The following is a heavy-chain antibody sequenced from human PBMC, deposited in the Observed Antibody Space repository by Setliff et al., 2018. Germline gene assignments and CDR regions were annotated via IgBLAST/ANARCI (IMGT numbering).Heavy chain of an antibody. CDR2: ITSDGGTT. D-gene: IGHD2-2*01. Sequence: PGGSLRLSCAASGFTFSSHGMSWVRQAPAKGLEWVSTITSDGGTTWYADSVKGRFTIYRDNSKNILYLQMNSLRAEGTAVYYCAPHSRSSDWRALDYWGQGTLVTVSS. V-gene: IGHV3-23*01. CDR3: APHSRSSDWRALDY. CDR1: GFTFSSHG. J-gene: IGHJ4*02.